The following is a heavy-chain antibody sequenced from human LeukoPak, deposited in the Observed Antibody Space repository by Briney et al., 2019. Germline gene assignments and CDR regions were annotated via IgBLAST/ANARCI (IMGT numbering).Heavy chain of an antibody. CDR3: ARSAGGSSYYFDC. D-gene: IGHD6-13*01. V-gene: IGHV3-7*01. J-gene: IGHJ4*02. CDR2: LNQDGSEK. Sequence: GGSLRLSCAVSGFSFSSYWMSWVRQAPGKGLEWVANLNQDGSEKYYVDSVKGRFTISRDNAKKSLYLQIHSLRAEDTAVYYCARSAGGSSYYFDCWGQGTLVTVSS. CDR1: GFSFSSYW.